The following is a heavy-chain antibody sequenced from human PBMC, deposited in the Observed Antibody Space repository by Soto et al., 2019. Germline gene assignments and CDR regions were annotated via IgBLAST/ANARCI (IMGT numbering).Heavy chain of an antibody. CDR1: SGSISSSNW. CDR3: AGGITVAGPSRDGFDI. D-gene: IGHD6-19*01. J-gene: IGHJ3*02. V-gene: IGHV4-4*02. CDR2: IYHSGST. Sequence: QVQLQESGPGLVKPSGTLSLTCAVSSGSISSSNWWSWVRQPPGKGLEWIGEIYHSGSTNYNPSPKSRVTISVDKSSNQFSLNLSSVTAADTAVYYCAGGITVAGPSRDGFDIWGQGTMVTVSS.